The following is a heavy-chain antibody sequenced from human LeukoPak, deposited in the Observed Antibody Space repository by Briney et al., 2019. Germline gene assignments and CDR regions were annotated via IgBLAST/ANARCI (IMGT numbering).Heavy chain of an antibody. CDR3: ARAYSSGWYVPIDY. CDR1: GFTFNTYN. J-gene: IGHJ4*02. D-gene: IGHD6-19*01. CDR2: ITGSSSYI. Sequence: GGSLRLSCAASGFTFNTYNMNWVRQAPGKGLEWVSSITGSSSYIYYADSVKGRFTISRDNAKNSLYLQMNSLRAEDTAVYYCARAYSSGWYVPIDYWGQGTLVTVSS. V-gene: IGHV3-21*01.